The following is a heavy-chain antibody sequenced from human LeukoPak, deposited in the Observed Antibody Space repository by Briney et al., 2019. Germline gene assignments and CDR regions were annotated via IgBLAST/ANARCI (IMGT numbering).Heavy chain of an antibody. D-gene: IGHD1-7*01. CDR1: GFTFSSYG. Sequence: PGRSLRLSCAASGFTFSSYGMHWVRQAPGKGLEWVAVISYDGSNKYYADSVKGRFTISRDNSKNTLYLQMNSLRAEDTAVYYCASSIWELYYFDYWGQGTLVTVSS. J-gene: IGHJ4*02. V-gene: IGHV3-30*03. CDR3: ASSIWELYYFDY. CDR2: ISYDGSNK.